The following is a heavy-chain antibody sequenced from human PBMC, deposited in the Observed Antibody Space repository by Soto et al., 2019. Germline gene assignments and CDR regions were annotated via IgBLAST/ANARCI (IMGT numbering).Heavy chain of an antibody. CDR1: GFTFSSYG. CDR2: IWYDGSNK. Sequence: GGSLRLSCAASGFTFSSYGMHWVRQAPGKGLEWVAVIWYDGSNKYYADSVKGRFTISRDNSKNTLYLQMNSLRAEDTAVYYCARDPCSGGSCYRSNYGMDVWGQGTTVTVSS. D-gene: IGHD2-15*01. J-gene: IGHJ6*02. V-gene: IGHV3-33*01. CDR3: ARDPCSGGSCYRSNYGMDV.